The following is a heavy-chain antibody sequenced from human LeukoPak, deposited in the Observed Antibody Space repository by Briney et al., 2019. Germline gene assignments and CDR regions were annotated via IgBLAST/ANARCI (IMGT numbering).Heavy chain of an antibody. Sequence: SETLSLTCTVSHGSMIDHFWSWIRQPPGKGLEWLGYISYSGSTKYNPSLRGRGTMSLDRSKNQFSLKLGSVTAAHTAVYYCARGRDFWSNYFGFDLGGQGSLVTVP. V-gene: IGHV4-59*11. J-gene: IGHJ5*02. CDR2: ISYSGST. D-gene: IGHD3-3*01. CDR1: HGSMIDHF. CDR3: ARGRDFWSNYFGFDL.